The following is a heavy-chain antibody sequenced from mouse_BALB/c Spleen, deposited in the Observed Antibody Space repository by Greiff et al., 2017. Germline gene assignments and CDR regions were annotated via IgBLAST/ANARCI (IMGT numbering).Heavy chain of an antibody. J-gene: IGHJ4*01. CDR2: INSNGGST. D-gene: IGHD4-1*01. CDR3: ARAKLTGYAMDY. Sequence: DVKLVESGGGLVQPGGSLKLSCAASGFTFSSYGMSWVRQTPDKRLELVATINSNGGSTYYPDSVKGRFTISRDNAKNTLYLQMSSLKSEDTAMYYCARAKLTGYAMDYWGQGTSVTVSS. V-gene: IGHV5-6-3*01. CDR1: GFTFSSYG.